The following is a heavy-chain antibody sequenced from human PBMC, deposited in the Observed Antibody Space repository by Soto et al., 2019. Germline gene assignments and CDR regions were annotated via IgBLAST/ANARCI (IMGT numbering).Heavy chain of an antibody. CDR2: IGTAGDT. CDR3: ARGDYYGSGNPFYFDY. CDR1: GFTFSSYD. V-gene: IGHV3-13*01. J-gene: IGHJ4*02. Sequence: EVQLVESGGGLVQPGGSLRLSCAASGFTFSSYDMHWVRQATGKGLEWVSAIGTAGDTYYPGSVKGRFTISREKAKNSLYLQMNSLRAGDTAVYYCARGDYYGSGNPFYFDYWGQGTLVTVSS. D-gene: IGHD3-10*01.